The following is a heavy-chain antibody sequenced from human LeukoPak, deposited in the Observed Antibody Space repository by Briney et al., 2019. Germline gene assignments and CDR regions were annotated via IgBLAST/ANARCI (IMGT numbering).Heavy chain of an antibody. V-gene: IGHV4-59*01. Sequence: SETLSLTCTVSGGSISSYYWSWIRQPPGKGLEWIGYIYYSGSTNYNPSLKSRVTISVNTSKNQFSLKLSSVTAADTAVYYCAGDTPGSNYFDYWGQGTLVTVSS. J-gene: IGHJ4*02. CDR2: IYYSGST. D-gene: IGHD1-14*01. CDR1: GGSISSYY. CDR3: AGDTPGSNYFDY.